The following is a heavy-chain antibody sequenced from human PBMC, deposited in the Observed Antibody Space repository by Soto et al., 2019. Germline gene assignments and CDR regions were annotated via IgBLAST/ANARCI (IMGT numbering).Heavy chain of an antibody. CDR1: GGPVSSSTYY. J-gene: IGHJ4*02. CDR2: FYYSGST. CDR3: ARPGIAVALYS. V-gene: IGHV4-39*01. D-gene: IGHD6-19*01. Sequence: PTETLSLTCTLSGGPVSSSTYYWGWIRQPPGKGLEWIGSFYYSGSTYYNPSLTSRGTISVDTSKNQSSLKLSSLTAAETAVYYCARPGIAVALYSCGQETLVTVS.